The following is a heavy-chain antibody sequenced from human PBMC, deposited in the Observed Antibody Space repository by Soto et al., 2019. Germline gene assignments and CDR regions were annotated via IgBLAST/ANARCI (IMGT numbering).Heavy chain of an antibody. J-gene: IGHJ4*02. CDR2: INQDGTKI. D-gene: IGHD3-3*01. V-gene: IGHV3-7*03. CDR3: ARGEEWLLLSLQGVFDQ. Sequence: EVHLVETGGGLVQPGGSLRLSCAASGSSISSHWMSWVRQAPGKGLEWVANINQDGTKIHYVDSVKGRFTISRDNAKNSLHLQLSSLRADDTAVYVCARGEEWLLLSLQGVFDQWGQGTLVTVSS. CDR1: GSSISSHW.